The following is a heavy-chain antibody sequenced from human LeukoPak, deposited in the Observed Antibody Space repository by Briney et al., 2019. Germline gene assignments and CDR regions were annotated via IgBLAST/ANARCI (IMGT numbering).Heavy chain of an antibody. CDR1: GGSISSYY. CDR2: IYYSGST. Sequence: SETLSLTCSVSGGSISSYYWSWIRQPPGKGLEWIGYIYYSGSTSYNPSLKSRVSISLDTAKNQFSLQLSSVSAADTAVYYCARRTIGYYFDYWGQGTLVTVSS. D-gene: IGHD2/OR15-2a*01. CDR3: ARRTIGYYFDY. J-gene: IGHJ4*02. V-gene: IGHV4-59*08.